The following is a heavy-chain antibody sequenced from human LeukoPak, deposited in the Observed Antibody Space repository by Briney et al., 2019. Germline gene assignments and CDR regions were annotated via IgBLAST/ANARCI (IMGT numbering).Heavy chain of an antibody. CDR1: GFTFSTYG. CDR3: AKEGYVNGVVDY. Sequence: RGSLRLSCVASGFTFSTYGMSWVRQAPGKGLEWVSAISGSGGSTYYADSVKGRFTISRDNSKNTLYLQINTLRVDDSAVYYCAKEGYVNGVVDYWGQGTLVTVSS. D-gene: IGHD2-15*01. J-gene: IGHJ4*02. CDR2: ISGSGGST. V-gene: IGHV3-23*01.